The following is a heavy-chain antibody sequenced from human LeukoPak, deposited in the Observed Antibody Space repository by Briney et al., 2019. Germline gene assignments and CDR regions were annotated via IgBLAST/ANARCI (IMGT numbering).Heavy chain of an antibody. D-gene: IGHD6-13*01. V-gene: IGHV3-23*01. CDR3: AKLPGSSSRYSYFDY. CDR2: FSGSGGST. CDR1: GFTFSSYA. J-gene: IGHJ4*02. Sequence: PGGSLRLSCAASGFTFSSYAMSWVRQAPGKGLEWVSSFSGSGGSTYYADSVKGRFTISRDNSKNTLYLQMSSLRAEDTAVYYCAKLPGSSSRYSYFDYWGQGTLVTVSS.